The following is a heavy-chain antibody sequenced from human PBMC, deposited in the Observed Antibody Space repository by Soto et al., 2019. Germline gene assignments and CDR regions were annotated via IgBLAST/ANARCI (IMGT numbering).Heavy chain of an antibody. CDR1: GGTFSSYA. V-gene: IGHV1-69*12. CDR3: ARDRVGYCSGGSRYSPYYYYYGMDV. Sequence: QVQLVQSGAEVKKPGSSVKVSCKASGGTFSSYAISWVRQAPGQGLEWMGGIIPIFGTANYAQKFQGRVTITADESTSTAYMELSSLRSEDTAVYYCARDRVGYCSGGSRYSPYYYYYGMDVWGQGTTVTVSS. D-gene: IGHD2-15*01. J-gene: IGHJ6*02. CDR2: IIPIFGTA.